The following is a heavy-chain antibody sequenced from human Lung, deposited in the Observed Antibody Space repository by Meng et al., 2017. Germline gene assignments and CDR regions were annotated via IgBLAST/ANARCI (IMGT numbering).Heavy chain of an antibody. CDR2: INAGNGNT. D-gene: IGHD2-8*01. J-gene: IGHJ4*02. CDR3: ARGEGYCTNGVCSPGY. CDR1: GYTFTSYA. V-gene: IGHV1-3*01. Sequence: QVQLVQSGAEVKKPGASVKVSCKASGYTFTSYAMHWVRQAPGQRLEWMGWINAGNGNTKYSQKFQGRVTITRDTSASTAYTELSSLRSEDTAVYYCARGEGYCTNGVCSPGYWGQGTLVTVSS.